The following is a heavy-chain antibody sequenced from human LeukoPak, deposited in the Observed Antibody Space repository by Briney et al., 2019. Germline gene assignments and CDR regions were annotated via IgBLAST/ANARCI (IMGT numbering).Heavy chain of an antibody. V-gene: IGHV3-30*04. CDR3: SRDSGRSATYFNY. Sequence: GGSLRLSCAASGFTFSNFAMHWVRQAPGKGLEWVAGISYDAGKTYYADSVRGRFTISRDTAKNTLYLQMNGLRAEDTAVYYCSRDSGRSATYFNYWGQGTLVTVSS. CDR1: GFTFSNFA. J-gene: IGHJ4*02. D-gene: IGHD3-10*01. CDR2: ISYDAGKT.